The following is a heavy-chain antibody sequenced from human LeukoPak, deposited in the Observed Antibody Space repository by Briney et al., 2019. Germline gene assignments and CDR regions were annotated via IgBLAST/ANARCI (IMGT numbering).Heavy chain of an antibody. J-gene: IGHJ4*02. V-gene: IGHV3-30*04. CDR2: ISYDGSNK. CDR3: ASGIQLWSSYFDY. Sequence: GGSLRLSCAASGFTFSSYAMHWVRQAPGKGLEWVAVISYDGSNKYYADSVKGRFTISRGNSKNTLYLQMNSLRAEDTAVYYCASGIQLWSSYFDYWGQGTLVTVSS. CDR1: GFTFSSYA. D-gene: IGHD5-18*01.